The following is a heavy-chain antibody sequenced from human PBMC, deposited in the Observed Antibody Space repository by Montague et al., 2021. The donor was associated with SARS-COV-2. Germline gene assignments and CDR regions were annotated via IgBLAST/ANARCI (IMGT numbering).Heavy chain of an antibody. D-gene: IGHD3-9*01. Sequence: SVKVSCKASGGTFTSYAISWVRQAPGQGLEWMGGIIPIFDTANYAQKFQDRVTITADESTSTAYMELSSLRSEDTAVYYCARVDWLSFCFDYWGQGTLVTVAS. CDR2: IIPIFDTA. V-gene: IGHV1-69*13. CDR1: GGTFTSYA. J-gene: IGHJ4*02. CDR3: ARVDWLSFCFDY.